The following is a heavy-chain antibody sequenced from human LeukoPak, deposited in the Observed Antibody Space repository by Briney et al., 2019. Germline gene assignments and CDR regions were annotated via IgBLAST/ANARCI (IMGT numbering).Heavy chain of an antibody. CDR2: IRSTANGYAT. Sequence: GGSLRLSCAASGFTFSGSALDWVRQASGKRLEWDGRIRSTANGYATAYAASVKGRFTISRDDSKNTAYLQMDSLKTEDTAVYYCTGNYYGSGSYADFDYWGQGTLVTVSS. D-gene: IGHD3-10*01. CDR3: TGNYYGSGSYADFDY. CDR1: GFTFSGSA. J-gene: IGHJ4*02. V-gene: IGHV3-73*01.